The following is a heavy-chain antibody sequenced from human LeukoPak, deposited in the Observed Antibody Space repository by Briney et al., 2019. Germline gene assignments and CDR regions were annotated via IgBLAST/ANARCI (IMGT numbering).Heavy chain of an antibody. V-gene: IGHV4-4*09. Sequence: DPSETLSLTCTVSSGSISSYYWSWIRQPPGKGLEWIGYIYTSGSTNCNPSLKSRVTISVDTSKNQFSLKLSSVTAADTAVYYCARRERDGYIRYWGQGTLVTVSS. D-gene: IGHD5-24*01. CDR2: IYTSGST. J-gene: IGHJ4*02. CDR1: SGSISSYY. CDR3: ARRERDGYIRY.